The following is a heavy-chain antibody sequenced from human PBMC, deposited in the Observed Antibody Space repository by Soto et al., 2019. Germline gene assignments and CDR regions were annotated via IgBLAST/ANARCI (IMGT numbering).Heavy chain of an antibody. V-gene: IGHV5-51*01. Sequence: SLKISCKGSGYSFTSYLIGWVCQMPGKGLEWMGIIYPGDSDTRYRPSFQGQVTISADKSITTAYLQWSSLKASDTAMYYCARHRTTGYSLAAFDIWGQGTMVTVSS. CDR2: IYPGDSDT. D-gene: IGHD1-1*01. J-gene: IGHJ3*02. CDR1: GYSFTSYL. CDR3: ARHRTTGYSLAAFDI.